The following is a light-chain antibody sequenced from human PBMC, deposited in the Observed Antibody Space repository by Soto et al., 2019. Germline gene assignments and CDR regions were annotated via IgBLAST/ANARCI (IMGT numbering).Light chain of an antibody. CDR3: SSYTSTNTWV. Sequence: QSVLTQPASVSGSPGQSITISCTGTSSDVGSYNHVSWYQQHPGKAPKLMIYDVSNRPSGVSDRFSGSKSGNTASLTISGLQAEDEADYYCSSYTSTNTWVFGGGTKLTVL. CDR2: DVS. CDR1: SSDVGSYNH. J-gene: IGLJ3*02. V-gene: IGLV2-14*01.